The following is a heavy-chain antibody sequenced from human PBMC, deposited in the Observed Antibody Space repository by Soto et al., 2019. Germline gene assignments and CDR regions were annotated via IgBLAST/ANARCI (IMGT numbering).Heavy chain of an antibody. V-gene: IGHV4-34*01. CDR3: ARGPPYYYYGMDV. CDR1: GGSFSCYY. CDR2: INHSGST. Sequence: SVTLSLTCAVYGGSFSCYYWSWIRQPPGKGLEWIGEINHSGSTNYNPSLKSRVTISVDTSKNQFSLKLSSVTAADTAVYYCARGPPYYYYGMDVWGQGTTVTVSS. J-gene: IGHJ6*02.